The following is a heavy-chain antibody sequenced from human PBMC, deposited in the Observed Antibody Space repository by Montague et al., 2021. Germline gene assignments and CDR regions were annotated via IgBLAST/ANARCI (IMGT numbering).Heavy chain of an antibody. D-gene: IGHD3-10*01. J-gene: IGHJ5*02. CDR1: GGSISGHF. CDR2: IHYSGNT. Sequence: SETLSLTCTVSGGSISGHFWSWVRQPPGKGLDYIGYIHYSGNTNYNPSLKSRVTISVDTSKNQFTLKLSSVTAADTAVYYCAKQDYFVSGTSYKGFDPWGQGILVTVSS. CDR3: AKQDYFVSGTSYKGFDP. V-gene: IGHV4-59*08.